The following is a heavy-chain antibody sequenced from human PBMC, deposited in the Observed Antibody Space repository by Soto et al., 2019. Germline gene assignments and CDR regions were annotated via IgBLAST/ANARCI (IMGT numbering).Heavy chain of an antibody. CDR2: INSDGSST. CDR3: ARGARQYFYYGSGSYIPDLFDP. V-gene: IGHV3-74*01. Sequence: GGSLRLSCAASGFTSSSYWMHWVRQAPGKGLVWVSRINSDGSSTSYADSVKGRFTISRDNAKNTLYLQMNSLRAEDTAVYYCARGARQYFYYGSGSYIPDLFDPWGQGTLVTVSS. J-gene: IGHJ5*02. D-gene: IGHD3-10*01. CDR1: GFTSSSYW.